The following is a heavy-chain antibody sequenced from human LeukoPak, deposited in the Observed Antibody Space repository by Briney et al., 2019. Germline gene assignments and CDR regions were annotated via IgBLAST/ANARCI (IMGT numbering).Heavy chain of an antibody. D-gene: IGHD3-10*01. CDR1: GGSFSGYY. Sequence: PSETQSLTCAVYGGSFSGYYWSWIRHPPGKGLGWIGEINHSGSTNYNPSLKSRVTISVDTSKNQLSLKLSSVTAADTAVYYCARAAGHAGSPYYYYYYGMDVWGKGTTVTVSS. CDR2: INHSGST. V-gene: IGHV4-34*01. J-gene: IGHJ6*04. CDR3: ARAAGHAGSPYYYYYYGMDV.